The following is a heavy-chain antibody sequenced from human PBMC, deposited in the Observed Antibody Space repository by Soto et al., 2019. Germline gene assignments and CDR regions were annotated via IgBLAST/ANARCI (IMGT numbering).Heavy chain of an antibody. V-gene: IGHV1-2*06. D-gene: IGHD5-12*01. CDR3: AAESRDGYNPHFDY. CDR1: GYIFTDYY. Sequence: SVKASCKASGYIFTDYYMHWVRQAPGQELGWMGRINPNSGGTNHAQKFQGRVTMTRDTSISTAYTELSSLRSEDMATYYCAAESRDGYNPHFDYWSQGTRVTVSS. J-gene: IGHJ4*02. CDR2: INPNSGGT.